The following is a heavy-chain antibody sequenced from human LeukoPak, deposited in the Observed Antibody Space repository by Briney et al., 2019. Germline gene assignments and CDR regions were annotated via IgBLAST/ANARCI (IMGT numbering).Heavy chain of an antibody. D-gene: IGHD3-16*01. J-gene: IGHJ6*02. V-gene: IGHV1-18*01. Sequence: ASVKVSCKASGYTFETYGISWVRQAPGQGLEWVGWISAYNGDTKYAPKFQGRVTMTTDTSTNMAYMEIKSLRSDDTAVFYCARFHADYFYTYGMDVWGQGTTVIVSS. CDR3: ARFHADYFYTYGMDV. CDR1: GYTFETYG. CDR2: ISAYNGDT.